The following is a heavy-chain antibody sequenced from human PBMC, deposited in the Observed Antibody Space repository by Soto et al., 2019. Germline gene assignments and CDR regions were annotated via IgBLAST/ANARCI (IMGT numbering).Heavy chain of an antibody. J-gene: IGHJ6*02. D-gene: IGHD2-2*01. CDR2: IIPMYNSP. CDR1: GGTFTSYA. Sequence: QVQLVQSGAEVQKPGSSGKVSCKASGGTFTSYAISWVRQAPGQGLEWMGGIIPMYNSPTYAQKFRGRLTITADGSTRTAYKDLGSLRPKDSAEYYCARGTRDCSTSSCPSPQVYFRHDLDVWAPGTTVTVSS. V-gene: IGHV1-69*01. CDR3: ARGTRDCSTSSCPSPQVYFRHDLDV.